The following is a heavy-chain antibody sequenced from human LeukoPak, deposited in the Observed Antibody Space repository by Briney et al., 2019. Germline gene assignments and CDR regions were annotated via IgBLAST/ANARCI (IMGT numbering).Heavy chain of an antibody. V-gene: IGHV3-30*03. Sequence: PGGSLRLSCAASGFTLSSYGMHWVRQAPGKGLEWVAVISYDGSNKYYADSVKGRFTISRDNSKNTLYLQMNSLRAEDTAVYYCSVCSSTSCHYYYYGMDVWGQGTTVTVSS. D-gene: IGHD2-2*01. CDR1: GFTLSSYG. CDR3: SVCSSTSCHYYYYGMDV. J-gene: IGHJ6*02. CDR2: ISYDGSNK.